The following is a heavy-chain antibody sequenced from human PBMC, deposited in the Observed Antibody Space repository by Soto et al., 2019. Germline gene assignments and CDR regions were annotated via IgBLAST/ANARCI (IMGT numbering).Heavy chain of an antibody. D-gene: IGHD3-3*01. CDR2: IFSNDEK. V-gene: IGHV2-26*01. J-gene: IGHJ5*02. Sequence: ESGPTLVNPTETLTLTCTVSGFSLSNARMGVSWIRQPPGKALEWLAHIFSNDEKSYSTSLKSRLTISKDTSKSQVVLTMTNMDPVDTATYYCARIVSSYYSILRFLEWSPSRGPFDPWGQGTLVTVSS. CDR3: ARIVSSYYSILRFLEWSPSRGPFDP. CDR1: GFSLSNARMG.